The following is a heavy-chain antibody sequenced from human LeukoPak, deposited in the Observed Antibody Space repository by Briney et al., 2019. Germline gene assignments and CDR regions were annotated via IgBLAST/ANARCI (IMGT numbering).Heavy chain of an antibody. CDR3: AKGEYSSGWYPDY. Sequence: GGSLRLSCAASGFTFSSYAMSWVRQAPGKGLEWVSAIRGSGGSTYYADSVKGRFTISRDNSKNTLYLQMNSLRAEDTAVYYSAKGEYSSGWYPDYWGQGTLVTVSS. CDR2: IRGSGGST. CDR1: GFTFSSYA. J-gene: IGHJ4*02. D-gene: IGHD6-19*01. V-gene: IGHV3-23*01.